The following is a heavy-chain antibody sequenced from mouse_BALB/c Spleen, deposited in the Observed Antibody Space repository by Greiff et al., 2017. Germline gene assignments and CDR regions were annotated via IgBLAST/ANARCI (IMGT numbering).Heavy chain of an antibody. D-gene: IGHD1-1*01. CDR3: TRSTTVVAPFAY. V-gene: IGHV1S22*01. CDR2: IYPGSGST. J-gene: IGHJ3*01. Sequence: LQQPGSELVRPGASVKLSCKASGYTFTSYWMHWVKQRPGQGLEWIGNIYPGSGSTNYDEKFKSKATLTVDTSSSTAYMQLSSLTSEDSAVYYCTRSTTVVAPFAYWGQGTLVTVSA. CDR1: GYTFTSYW.